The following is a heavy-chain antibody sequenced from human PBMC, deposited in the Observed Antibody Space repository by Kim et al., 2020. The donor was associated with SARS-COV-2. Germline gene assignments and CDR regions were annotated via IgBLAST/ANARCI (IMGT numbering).Heavy chain of an antibody. CDR3: AKAFRGSWPYYYYVMDV. D-gene: IGHD6-13*01. CDR1: GFTFDDYA. Sequence: GGSLRLSCAASGFTFDDYAMHWVRQAPGKGLEWVSGISWNSGSIGYADSVKGRFTISRDNAKNSLYLQMNSLRAEDTALYYCAKAFRGSWPYYYYVMDV. J-gene: IGHJ6*01. CDR2: ISWNSGSI. V-gene: IGHV3-9*01.